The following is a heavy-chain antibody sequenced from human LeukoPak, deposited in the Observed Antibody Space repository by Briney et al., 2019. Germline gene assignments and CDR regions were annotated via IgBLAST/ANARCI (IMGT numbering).Heavy chain of an antibody. V-gene: IGHV4-39*01. CDR3: ARRRAGLDWFDP. Sequence: SETLSLTCTVFGGSIRTSDYYWDWIRQPPGKGLEWIGATHNSWGTFYNPSLKSRVISSIDTSKSQFSLKLTSVTAADTAVYYCARRRAGLDWFDPWGQGILVTVSS. CDR1: GGSIRTSDYY. J-gene: IGHJ5*02. CDR2: THNSWGT.